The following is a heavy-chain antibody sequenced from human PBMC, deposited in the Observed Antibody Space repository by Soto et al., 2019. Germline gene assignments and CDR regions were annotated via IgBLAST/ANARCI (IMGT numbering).Heavy chain of an antibody. V-gene: IGHV3-23*01. CDR2: ISGSGGST. Sequence: GESLKISCAASGFTFSSYAMSWVRQAPGKGLEWVSAISGSGGSTYYADSVKGRFTISRDNSKNTLYLQMNSLRAEDTAVYYCCCLMSWDAYYGMDVWGQGTTVTVSS. D-gene: IGHD2-8*01. CDR3: CCLMSWDAYYGMDV. CDR1: GFTFSSYA. J-gene: IGHJ6*02.